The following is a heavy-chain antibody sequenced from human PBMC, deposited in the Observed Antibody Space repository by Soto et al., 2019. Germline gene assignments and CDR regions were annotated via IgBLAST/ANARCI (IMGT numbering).Heavy chain of an antibody. CDR3: AKDVGSTEYFFAS. CDR1: GFTFRTYA. J-gene: IGHJ4*02. CDR2: ISHDGSNT. Sequence: QVQVVESGGGVVQPGRSLRLSCAASGFTFRTYAMHWVRQAPGKGLEWVAVISHDGSNTDYGDSVKGRFTISRDNSKSTLSLQMNSLRPEDSGVYYCAKDVGSTEYFFASWGQGTLVNVSS. V-gene: IGHV3-30*18.